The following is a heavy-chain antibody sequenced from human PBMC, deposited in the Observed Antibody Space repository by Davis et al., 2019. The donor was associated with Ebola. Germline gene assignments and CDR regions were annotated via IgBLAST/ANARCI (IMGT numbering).Heavy chain of an antibody. D-gene: IGHD1-14*01. J-gene: IGHJ4*02. Sequence: GGSLRLSCAASGFTFSSYSMNWDRQAPGKGLEWVSSISSSSSYIYYADSVKGRFTISRDNSKNTLYLQMNSLRAEDTAVYYCARDRTVSRDYADYWGQGTLVTVSS. CDR1: GFTFSSYS. CDR2: ISSSSSYI. CDR3: ARDRTVSRDYADY. V-gene: IGHV3-21*01.